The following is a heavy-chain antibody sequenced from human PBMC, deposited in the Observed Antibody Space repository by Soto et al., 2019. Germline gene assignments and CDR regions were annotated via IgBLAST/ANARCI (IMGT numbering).Heavy chain of an antibody. J-gene: IGHJ6*02. V-gene: IGHV4-31*03. CDR2: IYYSGST. D-gene: IGHD3-3*01. CDR3: ARAVGLYDFWSGYWSYGMDV. CDR1: GGSISSGGYY. Sequence: PSETLSLTCTVSGGSISSGGYYWSWIRQHPGKGLEWIGYIYYSGSTYYNPSLKSRVTISVDTSKNQFSLKLSSVTAADTAVYYCARAVGLYDFWSGYWSYGMDVWGQGTTVTVSS.